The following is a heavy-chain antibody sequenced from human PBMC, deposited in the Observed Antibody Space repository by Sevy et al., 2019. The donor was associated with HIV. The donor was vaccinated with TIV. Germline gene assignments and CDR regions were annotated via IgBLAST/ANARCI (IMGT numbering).Heavy chain of an antibody. CDR1: GFTFSNAC. CDR2: IKSKTDGGTT. D-gene: IGHD6-13*01. CDR3: TTAGVLAAAGTGFDYYYYGMDV. J-gene: IGHJ6*02. V-gene: IGHV3-15*01. Sequence: GGSLRLSCAASGFTFSNACMSWVRQAPGKGLEWVGRIKSKTDGGTTDYAAPVKVRFTISRDDSKNKLYLQMNSLKTEDTAVHYCTTAGVLAAAGTGFDYYYYGMDVWGQGTTVTVSS.